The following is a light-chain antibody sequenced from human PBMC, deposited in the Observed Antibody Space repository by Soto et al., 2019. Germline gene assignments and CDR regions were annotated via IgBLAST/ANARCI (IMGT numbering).Light chain of an antibody. Sequence: EIVLTQSPATLSLSPGERATLSCRASQSVSSYLAWYQQKPGQAPRLLIYDTSIRGTGSPARFSGSESGTDFTLTISSLEPEDFAVYYCLQRINWPPYTFGQGTKLDIK. CDR3: LQRINWPPYT. CDR1: QSVSSY. V-gene: IGKV3-11*01. J-gene: IGKJ2*01. CDR2: DTS.